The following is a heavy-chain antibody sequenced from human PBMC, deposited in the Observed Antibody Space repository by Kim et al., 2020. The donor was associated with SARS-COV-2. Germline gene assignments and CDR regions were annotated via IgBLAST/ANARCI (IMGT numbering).Heavy chain of an antibody. D-gene: IGHD3-9*01. CDR2: ISDSSSHI. CDR1: GVTFSGYT. Sequence: GGSLRLSCAGSGVTFSGYTLHWVRQAPGKGLEWVSSISDSSSHIYYANLVKGRFTISRDNAQNSVYLQMNNLRDEDSAFYYCARDNSFETPSLNFYFYYHKTAMAGWVQGTTVTVSS. V-gene: IGHV3-21*01. J-gene: IGHJ6*02. CDR3: ARDNSFETPSLNFYFYYHKTAMAG.